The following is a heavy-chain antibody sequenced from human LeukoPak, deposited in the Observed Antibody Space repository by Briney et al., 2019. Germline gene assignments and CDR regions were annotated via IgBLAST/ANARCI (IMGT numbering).Heavy chain of an antibody. CDR3: AREEWELTPLSDQYYYYYYMDV. V-gene: IGHV4-61*02. CDR2: IYTSGST. CDR1: GGSISSGSYY. D-gene: IGHD1-26*01. Sequence: PSQTKSLTCTVSGGSISSGSYYWSWIRQPAGKGLEWIGRIYTSGSTNYNPSLKSRVTISVDTSKNQFSLKLSSVTAADTAVYYCAREEWELTPLSDQYYYYYYMDVWGKGTTVTISS. J-gene: IGHJ6*03.